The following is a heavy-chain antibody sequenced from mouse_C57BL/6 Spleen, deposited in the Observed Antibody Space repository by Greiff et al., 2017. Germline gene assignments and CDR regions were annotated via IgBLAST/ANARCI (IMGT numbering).Heavy chain of an antibody. CDR3: ARSPYYYGSSLYYFDY. J-gene: IGHJ2*01. CDR1: GYTFTDYY. D-gene: IGHD1-1*01. CDR2: LYPGSGNT. V-gene: IGHV1-76*01. Sequence: VQLQQSGAELVRPGASVKPSCKASGYTFTDYYINWVRQRPGQGLEWIARLYPGSGNTYYNEKVKGKATLTSEKSSSTAYMQLSSLTSEDSAVYFCARSPYYYGSSLYYFDYWGQGTTLTVSS.